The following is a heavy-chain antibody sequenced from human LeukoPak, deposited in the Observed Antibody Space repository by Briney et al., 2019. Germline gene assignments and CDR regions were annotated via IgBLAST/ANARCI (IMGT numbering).Heavy chain of an antibody. CDR2: IYYSGST. CDR1: GGSISSADYY. D-gene: IGHD4-17*01. Sequence: PSETLSLTCTVSGGSISSADYYWSWIRQPPGKGLEWIGYIYYSGSTYYNPSLKSRVTISVDTSKNQFSLKLRSVTAADTAVYYCARVSTGTVNFDYWGQGTLVTVSS. V-gene: IGHV4-30-4*01. J-gene: IGHJ4*02. CDR3: ARVSTGTVNFDY.